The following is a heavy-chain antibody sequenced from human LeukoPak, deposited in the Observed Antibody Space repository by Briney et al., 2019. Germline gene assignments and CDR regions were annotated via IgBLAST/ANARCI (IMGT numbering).Heavy chain of an antibody. D-gene: IGHD3-10*01. J-gene: IGHJ6*04. V-gene: IGHV4-59*01. CDR1: GGSISSYY. Sequence: SETLSLTCIVSGGSISSYYWSWIRQPPGKGLEWIGYIYYSGSTNYNPSLKSRVTISVDTSKNQFSLKLSSVTAADTAVYYCARGTMVRGVILNYYYYGMDVWGKGTTVTVSS. CDR3: ARGTMVRGVILNYYYYGMDV. CDR2: IYYSGST.